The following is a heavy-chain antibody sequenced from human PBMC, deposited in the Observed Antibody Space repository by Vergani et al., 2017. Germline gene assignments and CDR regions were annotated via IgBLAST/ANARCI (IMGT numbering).Heavy chain of an antibody. CDR3: VKDMYSSPYYYYMDV. D-gene: IGHD6-13*01. V-gene: IGHV3-30*02. J-gene: IGHJ6*03. CDR2: IRYDGSNK. Sequence: QVQLVESGGGVVQPGGSLRLSCAASGFTFSSCGMHWVRQAPGKGLEWVAFIRYDGSNKYYADSVKGRFTISRDNSKNTLYLQMNSLTTEDTALYYCVKDMYSSPYYYYMDVWGKGTTVTVSS. CDR1: GFTFSSCG.